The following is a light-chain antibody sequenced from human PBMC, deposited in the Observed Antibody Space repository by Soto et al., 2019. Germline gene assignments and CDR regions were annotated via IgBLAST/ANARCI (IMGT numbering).Light chain of an antibody. CDR3: QQYHNWPA. CDR2: GAS. V-gene: IGKV3-15*01. CDR1: QSVSSN. J-gene: IGKJ1*01. Sequence: EIVMTQSPATLSVSPGERATLSCRASQSVSSNLAWYQQKPGQAPRLLIYGASTRATGIPARFSGSGSGTEFTLTISSLQSEDFATYYCQQYHNWPAFGQGTKVDIK.